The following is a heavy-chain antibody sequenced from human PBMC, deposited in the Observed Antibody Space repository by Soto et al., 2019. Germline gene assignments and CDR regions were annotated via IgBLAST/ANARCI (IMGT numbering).Heavy chain of an antibody. J-gene: IGHJ4*02. V-gene: IGHV4-34*01. Sequence: SETLSLTCAVYGGSFSGYYWTWIRQPPGTGLEWIGEINHSGSTNYNPSLKSRVTISVDTSKNQFSLKLSSVTAADTAVYYCARAPNFHYYDSSGYYLDYWGQGTLVTVSS. CDR2: INHSGST. D-gene: IGHD3-22*01. CDR3: ARAPNFHYYDSSGYYLDY. CDR1: GGSFSGYY.